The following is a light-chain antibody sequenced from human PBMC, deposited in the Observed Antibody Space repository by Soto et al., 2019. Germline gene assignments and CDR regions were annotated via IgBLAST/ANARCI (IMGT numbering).Light chain of an antibody. CDR2: GAS. CDR1: QSISDF. Sequence: EIVLTQSPGTLSLSPGERATLYCRASQSISDFIAWHQQKPGQAPRLLIYGASNRATGIPDRFSGSGSGTEFTLTISRLEPEDFAVYYCRQYDNSPLIYTFGQGTKLEIK. V-gene: IGKV3-20*01. J-gene: IGKJ2*01. CDR3: RQYDNSPLIYT.